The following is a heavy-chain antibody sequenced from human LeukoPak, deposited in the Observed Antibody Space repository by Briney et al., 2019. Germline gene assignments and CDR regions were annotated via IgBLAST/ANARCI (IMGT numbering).Heavy chain of an antibody. J-gene: IGHJ3*02. D-gene: IGHD6-6*01. CDR2: INPNSGGT. CDR3: AMAYSSSSYDGAFDI. V-gene: IGHV1-2*02. Sequence: ASVKVSCKASGYTFTGYYMHWVRQAPGQGLEWMGWINPNSGGTNYAQKFQGRVTMTRDTSIRTAYMELSRLRSDDTAVYYCAMAYSSSSYDGAFDIWGQGTMVTVSS. CDR1: GYTFTGYY.